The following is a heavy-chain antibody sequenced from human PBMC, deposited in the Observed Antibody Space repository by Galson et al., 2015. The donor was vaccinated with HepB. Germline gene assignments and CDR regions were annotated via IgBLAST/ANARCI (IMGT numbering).Heavy chain of an antibody. CDR2: TYYRSKWYN. D-gene: IGHD1/OR15-1a*01. Sequence: CAISGDSVSSNSAAWNWIRQSPSRGLEWLGRTYYRSKWYNDYAVSVKSRITINPDTSKNQFPLQLNSVTPEDTAVYYCARDSQTGTLTMYYYYGMDVWGQGTTVTVSS. CDR1: GDSVSSNSAA. CDR3: ARDSQTGTLTMYYYYGMDV. J-gene: IGHJ6*02. V-gene: IGHV6-1*01.